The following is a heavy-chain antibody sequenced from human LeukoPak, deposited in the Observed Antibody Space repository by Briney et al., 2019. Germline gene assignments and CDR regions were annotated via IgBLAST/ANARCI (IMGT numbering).Heavy chain of an antibody. CDR3: ARTYDFWSGYYTKTPDY. D-gene: IGHD3-3*01. V-gene: IGHV1-18*01. Sequence: SVKVSCKASGYTFTSYGISWVRQAPGQGLEWMGWISAYNGNTNYAQKLQGRVTMTTDTSTSTAYMELRSLRSDDTAVYYCARTYDFWSGYYTKTPDYWGQGTLVTVSS. CDR1: GYTFTSYG. CDR2: ISAYNGNT. J-gene: IGHJ4*02.